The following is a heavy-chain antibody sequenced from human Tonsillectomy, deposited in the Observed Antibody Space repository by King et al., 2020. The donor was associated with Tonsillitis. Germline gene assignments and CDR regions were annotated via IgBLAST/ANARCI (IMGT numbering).Heavy chain of an antibody. CDR1: GFTFDDYA. V-gene: IGHV3-9*01. CDR3: AKWGSSGWFVGPVGGMDV. J-gene: IGHJ6*02. CDR2: ISWNSGSI. D-gene: IGHD6-25*01. Sequence: VQLVESGGGLVQPGRSLRLSCAASGFTFDDYAMHWVRQAPGKGLEWVSGISWNSGSIGYADSVKGRFTISRDNAKNSLYLQMNSLRAEDTALYYCAKWGSSGWFVGPVGGMDVWGQRTTVTVSS.